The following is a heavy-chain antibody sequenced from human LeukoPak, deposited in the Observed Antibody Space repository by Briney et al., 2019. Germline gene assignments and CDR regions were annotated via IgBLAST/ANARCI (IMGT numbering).Heavy chain of an antibody. V-gene: IGHV3-11*06. CDR1: GFTFSDYY. CDR3: ARARSGYDSLDY. CDR2: ISSSSSYT. D-gene: IGHD5-12*01. J-gene: IGHJ4*02. Sequence: GGSLRLSCAASGFTFSDYYMSWIRQAPGKGLEWVSYISSSSSYTNYADSVKGRFTISRDNAKNSLYLQMNSLRAVDTAVYYCARARSGYDSLDYWGQGTLVTVSS.